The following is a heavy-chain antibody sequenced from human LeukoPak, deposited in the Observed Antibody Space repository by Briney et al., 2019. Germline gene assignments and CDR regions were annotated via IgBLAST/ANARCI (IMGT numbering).Heavy chain of an antibody. CDR1: DGSIISSSYY. Sequence: SETLSLTCTVSDGSIISSSYYWGWIRQPPGKGLEWIGNIFYSGSTYYSPSLKSRVTISLDTSKKQFSLKLTSVTAADTAIYYCATEYCASSSCRFDSWGQGTLVTVSS. D-gene: IGHD2-2*01. CDR2: IFYSGST. J-gene: IGHJ4*02. V-gene: IGHV4-39*07. CDR3: ATEYCASSSCRFDS.